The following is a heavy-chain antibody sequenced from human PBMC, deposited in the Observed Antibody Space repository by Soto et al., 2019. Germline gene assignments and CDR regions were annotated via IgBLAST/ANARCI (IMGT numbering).Heavy chain of an antibody. CDR1: GFTFSRYG. V-gene: IGHV3-33*01. J-gene: IGHJ6*02. CDR2: IWYDGSNK. CDR3: ARDRSISLDGMDV. Sequence: GGSLRLSCAASGFTFSRYGMHWVRQAPDKGLEWVAVIWYDGSNKYYADSVKGRFTISRDNSKNTLYLQVNSLRAEDTAVYYCARDRSISLDGMDVWGQGTKVTVYS. D-gene: IGHD6-13*01.